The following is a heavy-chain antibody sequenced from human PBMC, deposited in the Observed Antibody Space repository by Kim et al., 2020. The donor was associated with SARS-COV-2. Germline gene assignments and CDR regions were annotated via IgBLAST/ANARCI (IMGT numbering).Heavy chain of an antibody. CDR3: ARWLRSGSSPGYYFDY. V-gene: IGHV4-39*01. CDR1: GGSISSSSYY. D-gene: IGHD6-13*01. Sequence: SETLSLTCTVSGGSISSSSYYWGWIRQPPGKGLEWIGSIYYSGSTYYNPSLKSRVTISVDTSKNQFSLKLSSVTAADTAVYYCARWLRSGSSPGYYFDYWGQGTLVTVSS. CDR2: IYYSGST. J-gene: IGHJ4*02.